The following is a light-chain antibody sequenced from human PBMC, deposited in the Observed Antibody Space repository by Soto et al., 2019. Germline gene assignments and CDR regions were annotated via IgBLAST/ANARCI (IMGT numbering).Light chain of an antibody. CDR2: CNN. J-gene: IGLJ2*01. Sequence: QSVLTQPPSASGTPGQRVIISCSGSNSNIGSKTVNWYQQLPGAAPKLLIYCNNQRPSGVPDRFSGSKSGTSASLAISGLQSEDEADYYCAAWDDSLNGGVFGGGTKLTVL. CDR3: AAWDDSLNGGV. V-gene: IGLV1-44*01. CDR1: NSNIGSKT.